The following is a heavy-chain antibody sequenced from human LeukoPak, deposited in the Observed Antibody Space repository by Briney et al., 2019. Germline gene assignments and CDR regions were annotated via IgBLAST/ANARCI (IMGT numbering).Heavy chain of an antibody. CDR1: GGSISSYY. Sequence: SETLSLTCTVSGGSISSYYWSWIRQPPGKGLEWRGYIYYSGSTNYNPSLKSRVTISVDTSKNPFSLKLSSVTAADTAVYYCASAAAPSSGWYRAPYYYYMDVWGKGTTVTVSS. V-gene: IGHV4-59*01. J-gene: IGHJ6*03. CDR2: IYYSGST. D-gene: IGHD6-19*01. CDR3: ASAAAPSSGWYRAPYYYYMDV.